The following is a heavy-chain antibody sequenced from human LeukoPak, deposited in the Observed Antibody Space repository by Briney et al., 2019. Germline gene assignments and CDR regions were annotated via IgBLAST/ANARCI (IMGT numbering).Heavy chain of an antibody. CDR3: ARETYIYRYGPQVDY. CDR1: GYTCTGYY. V-gene: IGHV1-2*02. Sequence: GASVKVSCKASGYTCTGYYMHWVRQAPGHGLEWMGWINPNNGGTNYAQKFQGRVTMTRDTSISTAYMELSRLRSDDTSVYYCARETYIYRYGPQVDYWGQGTLVTVSS. J-gene: IGHJ4*02. D-gene: IGHD5-18*01. CDR2: INPNNGGT.